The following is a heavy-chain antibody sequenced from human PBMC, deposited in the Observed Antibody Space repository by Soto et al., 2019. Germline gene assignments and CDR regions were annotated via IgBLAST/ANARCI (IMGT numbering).Heavy chain of an antibody. CDR1: GYTFTNYY. V-gene: IGHV1-46*03. CDR3: ATAAWTTVTNRLNDVVAV. Sequence: QVQLVQSGAEVKKPGASVRVSCKASGYTFTNYYIDWVRQAPGQGLEWMGIINPNGGSTTYVQKFQGRLTLNIVMSAITVYGELSSLRSEDPAVYYCATAAWTTVTNRLNDVVAVWGQGTMVTVSS. D-gene: IGHD4-17*01. J-gene: IGHJ3*01. CDR2: INPNGGST.